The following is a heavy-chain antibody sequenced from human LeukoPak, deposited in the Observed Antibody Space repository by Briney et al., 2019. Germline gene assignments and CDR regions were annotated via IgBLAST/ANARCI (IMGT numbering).Heavy chain of an antibody. CDR2: ITTSSSDM. Sequence: GGSLRLSCAASGFTFSSYAMSWVRQAPGKGLEWVSSITTSSSDMYYADSVKGRFTISRDNAKNSLYLQMNSLRAEDTAVYYCARVGSGWTEGIFFDYWGQGTLVTVSS. J-gene: IGHJ4*02. V-gene: IGHV3-21*01. CDR3: ARVGSGWTEGIFFDY. CDR1: GFTFSSYA. D-gene: IGHD6-19*01.